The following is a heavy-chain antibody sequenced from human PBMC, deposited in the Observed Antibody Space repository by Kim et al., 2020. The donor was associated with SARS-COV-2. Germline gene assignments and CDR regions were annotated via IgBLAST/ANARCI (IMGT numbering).Heavy chain of an antibody. CDR3: ARSRAEPWESTPHGPPRSLYYYYYGMDV. CDR2: IIPIFGTA. V-gene: IGHV1-69*13. Sequence: SVKVSCKASGGTFSSYAISWVRQAPGQGLEWMGGIIPIFGTANYAQKFQGRVTITADESTSTAYMELSSLRSEDTAVYYCARSRAEPWESTPHGPPRSLYYYYYGMDVWGQGTTVTVSS. CDR1: GGTFSSYA. J-gene: IGHJ6*02. D-gene: IGHD1-26*01.